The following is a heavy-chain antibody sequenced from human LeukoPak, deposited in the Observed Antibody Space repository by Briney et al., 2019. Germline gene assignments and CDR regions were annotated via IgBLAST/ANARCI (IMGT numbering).Heavy chain of an antibody. V-gene: IGHV1-3*01. CDR2: INAGNENT. D-gene: IGHD4-17*01. CDR1: GYIFTNYA. J-gene: IGHJ5*02. CDR3: GRSIRYGDYNWFDT. Sequence: ASVKVSCKTSGYIFTNYAIHWVRQAPGQRLEWMGWINAGNENTKYSQKFQGRVTITSATVASTAYMELSSLRSEDTAVYYCGRSIRYGDYNWFDTWGQGTLVTVSS.